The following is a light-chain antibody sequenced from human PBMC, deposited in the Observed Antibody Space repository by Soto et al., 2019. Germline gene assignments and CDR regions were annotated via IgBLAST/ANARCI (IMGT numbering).Light chain of an antibody. CDR3: QQSYTLSPLT. CDR2: LAS. V-gene: IGKV3-20*01. CDR1: QTISSAS. Sequence: EVVLTQSPGTLSLSPGKRATLSCRASQTISSASLAWYQQKPGQAPRLLMYLASTRAPGIPDRFSGGGSGTDFTLTISSLQPEDFATYFCQQSYTLSPLTFGGGTKVEIK. J-gene: IGKJ4*01.